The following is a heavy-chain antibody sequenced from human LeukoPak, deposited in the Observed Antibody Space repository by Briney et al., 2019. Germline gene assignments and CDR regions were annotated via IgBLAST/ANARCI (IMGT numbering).Heavy chain of an antibody. Sequence: SETLSLTCAVYGGSFSGYYWSWIRQPPGKGREWIGEIKLGGSTNYNPSLKSRVTLSVDTSKNQFSLKLSSVTAAETAVYYCARETKVTTLGNYYYYYYMDVWGKGTTVTVSS. D-gene: IGHD4-17*01. CDR3: ARETKVTTLGNYYYYYYMDV. CDR1: GGSFSGYY. CDR2: IKLGGST. V-gene: IGHV4-34*01. J-gene: IGHJ6*03.